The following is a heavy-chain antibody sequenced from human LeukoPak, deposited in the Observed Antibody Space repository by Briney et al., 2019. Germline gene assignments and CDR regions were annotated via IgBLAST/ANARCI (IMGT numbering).Heavy chain of an antibody. D-gene: IGHD3-3*01. Sequence: SETLSLTCAVYGGSFSGYYWSWIRQPPGKGLEWIGEINHSGSTNYNPSLKSRVTISVDTSKNQFSLKLSSVTAADTAVYYCARGVTIFGVVTGMDVWGQGTTVTVSS. J-gene: IGHJ6*02. CDR3: ARGVTIFGVVTGMDV. CDR1: GGSFSGYY. CDR2: INHSGST. V-gene: IGHV4-34*01.